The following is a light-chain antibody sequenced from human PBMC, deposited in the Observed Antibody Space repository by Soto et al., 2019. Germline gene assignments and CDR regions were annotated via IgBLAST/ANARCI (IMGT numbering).Light chain of an antibody. CDR2: AAS. CDR1: QGIIDY. Sequence: DIQMTQSPSSLSASVGDTVTITCRASQGIIDYLAWYQQRPGKVPKLLIYAASTLQTGGPSRFSGSGAATDFPLTISRLPPEDVGTYYRQKYDTAPQTFGQGTRVEIK. CDR3: QKYDTAPQT. J-gene: IGKJ1*01. V-gene: IGKV1-27*01.